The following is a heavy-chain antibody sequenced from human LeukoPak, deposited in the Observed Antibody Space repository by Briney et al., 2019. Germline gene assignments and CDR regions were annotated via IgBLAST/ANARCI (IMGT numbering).Heavy chain of an antibody. CDR2: ISGSGSST. D-gene: IGHD3-10*01. V-gene: IGHV3-23*01. J-gene: IGHJ4*02. CDR1: GFAFSSYV. CDR3: AKGGRFSRFGPPLYYFDY. Sequence: AGGSLRLSCAVSGFAFSSYVMSWVRQAPGKGLEWVSTISGSGSSTYYADSVKGRFTISRDNSKNTLYLQMNSLRAEDTAVYYCAKGGRFSRFGPPLYYFDYWGQGTLVTVSS.